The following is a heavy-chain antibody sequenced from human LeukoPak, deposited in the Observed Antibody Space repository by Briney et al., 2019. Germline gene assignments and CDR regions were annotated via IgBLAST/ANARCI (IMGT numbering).Heavy chain of an antibody. Sequence: GGSLRLSCTASGFTFGDYAMSWVRQAPGKGLEWVSAISGSGGSTYYADSVKGRFTISRDNSKNTLYLQMNSLRAEDTAVYYCAKDGGPGGYVWGSYRFPFDYWGQGTLVTVSS. J-gene: IGHJ4*02. D-gene: IGHD3-16*02. V-gene: IGHV3-23*01. CDR1: GFTFGDYA. CDR2: ISGSGGST. CDR3: AKDGGPGGYVWGSYRFPFDY.